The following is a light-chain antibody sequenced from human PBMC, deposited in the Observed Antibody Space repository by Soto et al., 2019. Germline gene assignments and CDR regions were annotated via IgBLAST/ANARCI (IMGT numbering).Light chain of an antibody. CDR1: TLGDKY. Sequence: SYELTQEPSVSVSPGQTASITCSGDTLGDKYVCWYQQKPGQSPVLVIHEDNKRTSGIPERFSGSNSGNTATLTISGTQAMDEAAYYCQARASGTPVVFGGGTKLTVL. CDR2: EDN. V-gene: IGLV3-1*01. CDR3: QARASGTPVV. J-gene: IGLJ2*01.